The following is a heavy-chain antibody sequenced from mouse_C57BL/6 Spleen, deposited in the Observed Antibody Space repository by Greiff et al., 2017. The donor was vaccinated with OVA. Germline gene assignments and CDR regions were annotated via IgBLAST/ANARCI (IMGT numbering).Heavy chain of an antibody. J-gene: IGHJ1*03. CDR1: GYTFTSYD. D-gene: IGHD1-1*01. Sequence: VQLQQSGPELVKPGASVKLSCKASGYTFTSYDINWVKQRPGPGLEWIGWIYPRDGSTKYNEKFKGKATLTVDTSSSTAYMELHSLTSEDSAVYFCARERDYGSTYWYFDVWGTGTTVTVSS. CDR3: ARERDYGSTYWYFDV. CDR2: IYPRDGST. V-gene: IGHV1-85*01.